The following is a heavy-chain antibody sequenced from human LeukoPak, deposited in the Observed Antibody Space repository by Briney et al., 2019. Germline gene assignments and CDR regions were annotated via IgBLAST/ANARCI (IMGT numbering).Heavy chain of an antibody. V-gene: IGHV1-46*03. Sequence: ASVKVSCKASGYTFTSYYMHWVRQAPGQGLEWMGIINPSGGSTSYAQKFQGRVTMTRDTSTSTVYMELSSLRSEDTAVYYCARGPFVVAPAAIGWIDPWGQGTLVTVSS. D-gene: IGHD2-2*01. CDR2: INPSGGST. J-gene: IGHJ5*02. CDR1: GYTFTSYY. CDR3: ARGPFVVAPAAIGWIDP.